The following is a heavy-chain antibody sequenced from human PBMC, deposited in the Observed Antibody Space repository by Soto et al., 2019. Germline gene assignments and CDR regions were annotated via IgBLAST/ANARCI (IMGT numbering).Heavy chain of an antibody. CDR1: GSTYTGER. Sequence: VSLLLSCSAPGSTYTGERVNCVRPAPGKGLEWVSSISSTTNYIYYGDSMKGRFTISRDNAKNSLYLEMNSLRAEDTAVYYCARESEDLTSNFDYWGQGTRGTFSS. D-gene: IGHD7-27*01. CDR3: ARESEDLTSNFDY. V-gene: IGHV3-21*06. J-gene: IGHJ4*02. CDR2: ISSTTNYI.